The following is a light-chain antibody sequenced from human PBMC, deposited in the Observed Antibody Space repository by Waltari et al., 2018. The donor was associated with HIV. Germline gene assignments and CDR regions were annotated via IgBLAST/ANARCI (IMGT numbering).Light chain of an antibody. CDR3: YSTDSSDWV. J-gene: IGLJ3*02. Sequence: SYDLTQPPSVSVSPGQTARITCSEDDLPKKYAYWYQQKSGQAPVLVIYDDSKRPSGIPERFSGSSSGTMATLTISGAQVEDEADYYCYSTDSSDWVFGGGTKLTVL. V-gene: IGLV3-10*01. CDR2: DDS. CDR1: DLPKKY.